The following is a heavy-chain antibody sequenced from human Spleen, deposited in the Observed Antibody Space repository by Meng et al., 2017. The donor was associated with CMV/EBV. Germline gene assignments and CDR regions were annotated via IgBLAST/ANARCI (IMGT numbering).Heavy chain of an antibody. Sequence: GESLKISCAASGFTFSSYGIHWVRQAPGKGLEWVAVISYDGSNKYYADSVKARFTISRDNSQNTLYLQMNSLRAEDTAVYYCAREIRSAPAARGLSLISYYYGMDVWGQGTTVTVSS. D-gene: IGHD2-2*01. CDR3: AREIRSAPAARGLSLISYYYGMDV. CDR1: GFTFSSYG. J-gene: IGHJ6*02. CDR2: ISYDGSNK. V-gene: IGHV3-30*19.